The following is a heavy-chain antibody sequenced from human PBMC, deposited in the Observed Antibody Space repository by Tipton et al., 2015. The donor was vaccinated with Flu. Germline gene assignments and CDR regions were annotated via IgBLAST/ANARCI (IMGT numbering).Heavy chain of an antibody. CDR1: GFTFSSHV. D-gene: IGHD3-16*02. CDR3: AKMITFGGVIGLFDS. J-gene: IGHJ4*02. CDR2: ISGTGGST. Sequence: SLRLSCAASGFTFSSHVMTWVRQAPGKGLEWVSTISGTGGSTYYADSVKGRFTISRDNSKNTLYLQLNSLRVEDTAVYYCAKMITFGGVIGLFDSWGQGILVTVSS. V-gene: IGHV3-23*01.